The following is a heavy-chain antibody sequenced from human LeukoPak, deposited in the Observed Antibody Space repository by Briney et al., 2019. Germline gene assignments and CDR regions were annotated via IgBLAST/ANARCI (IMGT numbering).Heavy chain of an antibody. CDR3: ARDRYCGGDCYYWHFDL. J-gene: IGHJ2*01. Sequence: GGSLRLSCAASGFTFSSYGMHWVRQAPGKGLEWVAFIRYDGSNKYYADSVKGRFTISRDNSKNTLYLQMNSLRVEDTAVYYCARDRYCGGDCYYWHFDLWGRGTLVTVSS. D-gene: IGHD2-21*02. CDR1: GFTFSSYG. CDR2: IRYDGSNK. V-gene: IGHV3-30*02.